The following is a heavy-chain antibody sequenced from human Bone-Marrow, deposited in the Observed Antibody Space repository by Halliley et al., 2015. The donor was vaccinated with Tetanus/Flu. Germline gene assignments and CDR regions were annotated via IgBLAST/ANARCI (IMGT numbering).Heavy chain of an antibody. V-gene: IGHV5-51*03. Sequence: VQLVQSGAEVKKPGESLKISCQGSGYSFTNYFIGWVRQRPGEGLEWMGLIYPGDSDTRYNSSFQGHVTIPADKSINTAYLQWSSLKASDTAIYYCAVLLLTGVDFWGQGTLVTVSS. D-gene: IGHD7-27*01. CDR3: AVLLLTGVDF. CDR1: GYSFTNYF. CDR2: IYPGDSDT. J-gene: IGHJ4*02.